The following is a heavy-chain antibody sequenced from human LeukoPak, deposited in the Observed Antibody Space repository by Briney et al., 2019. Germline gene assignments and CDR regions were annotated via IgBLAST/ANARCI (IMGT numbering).Heavy chain of an antibody. V-gene: IGHV4-34*01. Sequence: MASETLSLTCAVSGGSFSGYYWSWIRQPPGKGLEWIGEINHSGSSSYKPSLKSRGTISVDTSKNQFSLKLSSVTAADTAVYYCARQTGAYYYYMDVWGKGTTVTVSS. CDR1: GGSFSGYY. CDR3: ARQTGAYYYYMDV. D-gene: IGHD7-27*01. CDR2: INHSGSS. J-gene: IGHJ6*03.